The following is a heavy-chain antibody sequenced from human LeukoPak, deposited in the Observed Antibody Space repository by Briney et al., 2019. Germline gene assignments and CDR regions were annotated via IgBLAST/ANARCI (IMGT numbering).Heavy chain of an antibody. V-gene: IGHV3-23*01. CDR2: ISGSGGST. CDR3: AKSHYGDYEYFDY. Sequence: GGSLRLSCAASGFTFSSYAMSWVRQAPGKGLEWVSAISGSGGSTYYADSVKGRFTISRDNSKNTLYLPMNSLRAEDTAVYYCAKSHYGDYEYFDYWGPGTLVTVSS. D-gene: IGHD4-17*01. CDR1: GFTFSSYA. J-gene: IGHJ4*02.